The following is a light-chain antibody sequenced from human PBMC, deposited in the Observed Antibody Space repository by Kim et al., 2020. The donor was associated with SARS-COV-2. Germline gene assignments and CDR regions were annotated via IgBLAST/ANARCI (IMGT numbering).Light chain of an antibody. CDR3: CSYAGSSTFAYV. CDR2: EVS. CDR1: SSDVGSYNL. J-gene: IGLJ1*01. V-gene: IGLV2-23*02. Sequence: ITISGTGTSSDVGSYNLVSWYQQHPGKAPKLMIYEVSKRPSGVSNRFSGSKSGNTASLTISGLQAEDEADYYCCSYAGSSTFAYVFGTGTKVTVL.